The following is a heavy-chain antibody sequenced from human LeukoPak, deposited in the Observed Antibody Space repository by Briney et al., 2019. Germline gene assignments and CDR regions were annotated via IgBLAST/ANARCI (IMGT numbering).Heavy chain of an antibody. CDR2: ISPGGGST. CDR3: AKDGDSYGLIAS. J-gene: IGHJ4*02. CDR1: GFTFSNYA. Sequence: GGSLRLSCAASGFTFSNYAMTWVRQAPGKGLEWVSTISPGGGSTHYADSVKGRFAISRDNSKATLYLQMDSLRAEDTAAYYCAKDGDSYGLIASWGQGTLVIVSS. D-gene: IGHD5-18*01. V-gene: IGHV3-23*01.